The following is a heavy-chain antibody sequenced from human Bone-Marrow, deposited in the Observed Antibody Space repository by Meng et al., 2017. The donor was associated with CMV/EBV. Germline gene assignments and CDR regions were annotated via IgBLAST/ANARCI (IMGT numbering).Heavy chain of an antibody. CDR1: GGSVSSGSYY. J-gene: IGHJ6*02. D-gene: IGHD3-3*01. CDR2: IYYSGST. Sequence: GSLRLSCTVSGGSVSSGSYYWSWIRQPPGKGLEWIGYIYYSGSTNYNPSLKSRVTISVDTSKNQFSLKLSSVTAADTAVYYCARDTSGPYYYYGMDVWGQGTTVTVSS. CDR3: ARDTSGPYYYYGMDV. V-gene: IGHV4-61*01.